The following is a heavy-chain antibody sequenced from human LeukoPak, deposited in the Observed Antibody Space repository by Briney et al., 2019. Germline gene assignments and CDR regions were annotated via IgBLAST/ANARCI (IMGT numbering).Heavy chain of an antibody. CDR3: ARAADCTNGVCYMGPPYYYYGMDV. CDR1: GFTFSDYY. J-gene: IGHJ6*02. D-gene: IGHD2-8*01. CDR2: ISSSGSTI. V-gene: IGHV3-11*01. Sequence: GGSLRLSCAASGFTFSDYYMSWIRQAPGKGLEWVSYISSSGSTIYYADSVKGRFTISRDNAKNSLYLQMNSLRAEDTAVYYCARAADCTNGVCYMGPPYYYYGMDVWGQGTTVTVSS.